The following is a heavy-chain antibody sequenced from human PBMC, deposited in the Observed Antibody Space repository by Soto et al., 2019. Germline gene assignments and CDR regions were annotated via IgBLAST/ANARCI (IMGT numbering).Heavy chain of an antibody. CDR1: GGTFSSYA. V-gene: IGHV1-69*12. D-gene: IGHD2-15*01. CDR3: ARESRYCSGGSCYFLPGIDY. Sequence: QVQLVQSGAEVKKPGSSMKVSCKASGGTFSSYAISWVRHAPGQGLEWMGGIIPIFGTANYAQKFQGRVTITADESTSTAYMELSSLRSEDTAVYYCARESRYCSGGSCYFLPGIDYWGQGTLVTVSS. J-gene: IGHJ4*02. CDR2: IIPIFGTA.